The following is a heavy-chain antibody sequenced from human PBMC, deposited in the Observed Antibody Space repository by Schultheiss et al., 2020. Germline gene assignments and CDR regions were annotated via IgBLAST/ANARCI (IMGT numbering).Heavy chain of an antibody. Sequence: GGSLRLSCAASGFTFSSYAMSWVRQAPGKGLEWVSAISGSGGSTYYADSVKGRFTISRDNAKNSLYLQMNSLRAEDTAVYYCARGGYCTNGVCSDAFDIWGQGTTVTVSS. D-gene: IGHD2-8*01. CDR1: GFTFSSYA. V-gene: IGHV3-23*01. CDR3: ARGGYCTNGVCSDAFDI. J-gene: IGHJ3*02. CDR2: ISGSGGST.